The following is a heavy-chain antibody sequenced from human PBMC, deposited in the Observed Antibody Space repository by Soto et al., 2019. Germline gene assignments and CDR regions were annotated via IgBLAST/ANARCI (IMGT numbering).Heavy chain of an antibody. V-gene: IGHV1-69*02. J-gene: IGHJ3*02. Sequence: QVQLVQSGAGVKKPGSSVKVSCKASGGTFSSYTISWVRQAPGQGLEWMGRIIPILGIANYAQKFQGRVTITADKSTSTAYMELSSLRSEDTDVYYCAVRPGDTAKDAFDIWGQGTMVPVSS. CDR1: GGTFSSYT. D-gene: IGHD5-18*01. CDR2: IIPILGIA. CDR3: AVRPGDTAKDAFDI.